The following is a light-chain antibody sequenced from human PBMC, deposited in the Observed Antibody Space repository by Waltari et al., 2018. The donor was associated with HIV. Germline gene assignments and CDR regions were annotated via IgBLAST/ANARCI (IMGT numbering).Light chain of an antibody. CDR3: QQSYSTPLWT. CDR1: QSISNY. J-gene: IGKJ2*02. CDR2: GAS. V-gene: IGKV1-39*01. Sequence: DIQVTQSPSSLSASVGDRVTITCRTSQSISNYLNWYQQQTGKAPNLLIYGASTLQNGVPSRFSGSGSGTDFTLTISSLQPEDFATYYCQQSYSTPLWTFGQGTKLEIK.